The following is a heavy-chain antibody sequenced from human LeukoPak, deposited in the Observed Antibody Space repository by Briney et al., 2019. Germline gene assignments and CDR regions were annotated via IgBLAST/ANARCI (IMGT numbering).Heavy chain of an antibody. CDR1: VFTVSTNY. V-gene: IGHV3-66*03. CDR3: ARDTRWGTTMIVFDY. Sequence: GGSQTLSCAASVFTVSTNYMSWVRHAPGKGLEWVSVIYSSGSTYYADSVKGRFTISRDNSKNTLYLQMNSLRAEDTAVYYCARDTRWGTTMIVFDYWGQGTLVTVSS. CDR2: IYSSGST. D-gene: IGHD1-7*01. J-gene: IGHJ4*02.